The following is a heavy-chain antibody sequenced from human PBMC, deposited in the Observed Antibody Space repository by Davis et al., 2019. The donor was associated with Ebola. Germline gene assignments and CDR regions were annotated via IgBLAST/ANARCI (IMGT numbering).Heavy chain of an antibody. D-gene: IGHD6-19*01. V-gene: IGHV4-39*07. CDR1: GGSISSSSYY. J-gene: IGHJ5*02. Sequence: GSLRLSCTVSGGSISSSSYYWGWIRQPPGKGLEWIGSIYYSGSTYYNPSLKSRVTISVDTSKNQFSLKLSSVTAADTAVYYCARARGYSSGWHRFDPWGQGTLVTVSS. CDR2: IYYSGST. CDR3: ARARGYSSGWHRFDP.